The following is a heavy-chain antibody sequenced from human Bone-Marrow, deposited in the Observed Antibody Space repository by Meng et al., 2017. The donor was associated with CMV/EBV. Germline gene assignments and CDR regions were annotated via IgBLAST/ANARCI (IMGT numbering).Heavy chain of an antibody. V-gene: IGHV4-59*12. CDR3: VRFLRGAN. D-gene: IGHD3-10*01. CDR2: IYYSGST. Sequence: SETLSLTCTVSGGSISSYYWSWIRQPPGKGLEWIGYIYYSGSTNYNPYLKSRVTITVDTSKNQFSLKLSSVTAADTAVYYCVRFLRGANWGQGTLVTVSS. J-gene: IGHJ4*02. CDR1: GGSISSYY.